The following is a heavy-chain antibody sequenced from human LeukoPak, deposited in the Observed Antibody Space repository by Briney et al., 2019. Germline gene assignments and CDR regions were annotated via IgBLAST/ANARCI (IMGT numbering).Heavy chain of an antibody. CDR1: GFTFSSYA. CDR2: ISGSGGST. CDR3: AKATERGKLLENSVDY. V-gene: IGHV3-23*01. D-gene: IGHD2-15*01. Sequence: GGSLRLSCAASGFTFSSYAMSWVRQAPGKGLEWVSAISGSGGSTYYADSVKGRFTISRDNSKNTLYLQMNSLRAEDTAVYYCAKATERGKLLENSVDYWGQGTLVTVSS. J-gene: IGHJ4*02.